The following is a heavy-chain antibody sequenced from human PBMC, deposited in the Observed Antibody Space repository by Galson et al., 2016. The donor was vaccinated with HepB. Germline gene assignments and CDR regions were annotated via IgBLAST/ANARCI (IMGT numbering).Heavy chain of an antibody. CDR1: GFSFSSYG. J-gene: IGHJ4*02. V-gene: IGHV3-33*06. Sequence: SLRLSCAASGFSFSSYGMQWVRQAPAKGLEWVALIWCDGSDKYYADSVKGRFTISRDNSKNTVYLQMNSLRADDTAVYYCAKDSVSSGYFLGAFDYWGQGTLVTVAS. CDR3: AKDSVSSGYFLGAFDY. D-gene: IGHD3-22*01. CDR2: IWCDGSDK.